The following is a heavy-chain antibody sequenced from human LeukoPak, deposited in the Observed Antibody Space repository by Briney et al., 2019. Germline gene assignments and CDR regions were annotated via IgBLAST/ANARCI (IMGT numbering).Heavy chain of an antibody. J-gene: IGHJ4*02. Sequence: GGSLRLSCAASGFTFSSYAMHWVRQAPGKGLEWVAVISYDGSKKYSADSVKGRFTISRDNSKNTLYLQMNSLRAEDTAVYYCARVSPNTVTTLQYFDYWGQGTLVTVSS. CDR3: ARVSPNTVTTLQYFDY. V-gene: IGHV3-30*04. D-gene: IGHD4-17*01. CDR1: GFTFSSYA. CDR2: ISYDGSKK.